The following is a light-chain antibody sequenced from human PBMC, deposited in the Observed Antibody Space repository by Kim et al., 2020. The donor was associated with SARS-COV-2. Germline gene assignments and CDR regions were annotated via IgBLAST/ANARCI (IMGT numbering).Light chain of an antibody. J-gene: IGLJ3*02. CDR3: QAWDSSNAV. Sequence: SYELTQPPSVSVSPGQTASITCGGDKLGDKYACWYQQKPGQSPVLVIYQDSKRPSGIPERFSGSNSGNTATLTISGTQAMDEADYYCQAWDSSNAVFGGGTQLTVL. V-gene: IGLV3-1*01. CDR2: QDS. CDR1: KLGDKY.